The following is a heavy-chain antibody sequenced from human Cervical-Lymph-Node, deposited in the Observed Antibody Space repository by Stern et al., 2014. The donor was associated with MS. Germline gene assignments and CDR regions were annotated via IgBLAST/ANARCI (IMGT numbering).Heavy chain of an antibody. CDR1: GFTFSSYG. CDR2: IAYDGSDK. V-gene: IGHV3-30*18. J-gene: IGHJ4*02. D-gene: IGHD3-22*01. Sequence: VQLVESGGGVVQPGRSLRLSCAASGFTFSSYGMHWVRPAPGKGLEWVAIIAYDGSDKYYGDSVKGRFTISRDNSKNTLYLQMNSLSPEDTAVYYCAKGHYYDSSGRYSYNDYWGQGTLVTVSS. CDR3: AKGHYYDSSGRYSYNDY.